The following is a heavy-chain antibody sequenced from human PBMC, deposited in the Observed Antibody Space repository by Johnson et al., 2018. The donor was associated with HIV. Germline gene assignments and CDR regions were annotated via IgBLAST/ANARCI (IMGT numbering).Heavy chain of an antibody. Sequence: QMLLVESGGGVVQPGRSLRVSCGASGFTFSSYDMLWVRQAPGKGLEWVAVILYDGTNKYFADSVKGRFNISRDNSKNTLDLQMNSLRAEDTAVYYCARVGSLAFDIWGQGTMVTVSS. V-gene: IGHV3-30*03. CDR2: ILYDGTNK. D-gene: IGHD3-16*01. J-gene: IGHJ3*02. CDR3: ARVGSLAFDI. CDR1: GFTFSSYD.